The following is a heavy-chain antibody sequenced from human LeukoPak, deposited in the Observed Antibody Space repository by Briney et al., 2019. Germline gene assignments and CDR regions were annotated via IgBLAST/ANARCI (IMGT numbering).Heavy chain of an antibody. Sequence: KASETLSLTCAVYGGSFSGYYWSWIRQPPGKGLEWIGEINHSGSTNYNPSLKSRVTISVDTSKNQFSLKLSSVTAADTAVYYCARARARYLYYFDYWGQGTLVTVSS. CDR3: ARARARYLYYFDY. V-gene: IGHV4-34*01. J-gene: IGHJ4*02. D-gene: IGHD1-1*01. CDR1: GGSFSGYY. CDR2: INHSGST.